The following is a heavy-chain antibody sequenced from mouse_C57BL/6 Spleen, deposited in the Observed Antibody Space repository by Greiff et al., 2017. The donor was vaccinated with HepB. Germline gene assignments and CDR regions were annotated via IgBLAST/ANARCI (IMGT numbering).Heavy chain of an antibody. CDR2: IYPGSGST. V-gene: IGHV1-55*01. Sequence: QVQLQQPGAELVKPGASVKMSCKASGYTFTSYWITWVKQRPGQGLEWIGDIYPGSGSTNYNEKFKSKATLTVDTSSSTAYMQLSSLTSEDSAVYYCARSTYGSSSFAYWGQGTLVTVSA. CDR1: GYTFTSYW. D-gene: IGHD1-1*01. J-gene: IGHJ3*01. CDR3: ARSTYGSSSFAY.